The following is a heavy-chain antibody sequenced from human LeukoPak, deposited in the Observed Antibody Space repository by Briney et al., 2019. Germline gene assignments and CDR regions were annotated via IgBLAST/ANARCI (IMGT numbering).Heavy chain of an antibody. V-gene: IGHV3-48*03. Sequence: GGSLRLSCAASGFTFSSYQMNWVRQAPGKGLEWVSYISSSGNTVDYADSVKGRITISRDNAKNSLYLQMNSLRAEDTAVYYCARGVGWYDAFDIWGQGTMVTVSS. D-gene: IGHD2-15*01. J-gene: IGHJ3*02. CDR1: GFTFSSYQ. CDR2: ISSSGNTV. CDR3: ARGVGWYDAFDI.